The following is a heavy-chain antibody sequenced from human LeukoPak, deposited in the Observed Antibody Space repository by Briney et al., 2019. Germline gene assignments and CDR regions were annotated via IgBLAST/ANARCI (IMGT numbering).Heavy chain of an antibody. D-gene: IGHD6-19*01. V-gene: IGHV1-8*02. Sequence: ASVKVSCKASGYTFTSYGISWVRQAPGQGLEWMGWMNPNSGNTGYAQKFQGRVTMTRNTSISTAYMELSSLRSEDTAVYYCARGRAVAAYWGQGTLVTVSS. J-gene: IGHJ4*02. CDR3: ARGRAVAAY. CDR2: MNPNSGNT. CDR1: GYTFTSYG.